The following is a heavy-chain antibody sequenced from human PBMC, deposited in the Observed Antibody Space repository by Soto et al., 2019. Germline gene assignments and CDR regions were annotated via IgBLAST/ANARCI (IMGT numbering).Heavy chain of an antibody. Sequence: ASETLSLTCTVSGGSISSYYWSWIRQPPGKGLEWIGYIDTSGSTNYNPSLKSRVTMSVDTSKQEFSLKLSSVTAADTALYYCARGGQDFWSGPFDYWGRGALVTVSS. V-gene: IGHV4-4*08. CDR2: IDTSGST. J-gene: IGHJ4*02. CDR1: GGSISSYY. CDR3: ARGGQDFWSGPFDY. D-gene: IGHD3-3*01.